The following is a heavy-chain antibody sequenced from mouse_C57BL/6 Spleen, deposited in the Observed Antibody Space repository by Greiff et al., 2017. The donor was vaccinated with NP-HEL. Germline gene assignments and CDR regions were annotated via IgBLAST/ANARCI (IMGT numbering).Heavy chain of an antibody. Sequence: VQLQQSGPELVKPGASVKISCKASGYTFTDYYMNWVKQSHGKSLEWIGDINPNNGGTSYNQKFKGKATLTVDKSSSTAYMELRSLTSEDSAVYYCARGVYGSMDYWGQGTSVTVSS. CDR1: GYTFTDYY. CDR2: INPNNGGT. J-gene: IGHJ4*01. D-gene: IGHD1-1*01. CDR3: ARGVYGSMDY. V-gene: IGHV1-26*01.